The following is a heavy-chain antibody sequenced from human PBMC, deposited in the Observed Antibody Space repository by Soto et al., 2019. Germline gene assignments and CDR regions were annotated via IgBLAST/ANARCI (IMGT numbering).Heavy chain of an antibody. CDR1: GYTFTSYG. Sequence: SVKVSCKASGYTFTSYGITWVRQAPGQGLEWMGGIIPIFGTANYAQKFQGRVTITRDTSASTAYMELSSLRSEDTAVYYCARDLQADYWGQGTLVTVSS. CDR2: IIPIFGTA. J-gene: IGHJ4*02. CDR3: ARDLQADY. V-gene: IGHV1-69*05.